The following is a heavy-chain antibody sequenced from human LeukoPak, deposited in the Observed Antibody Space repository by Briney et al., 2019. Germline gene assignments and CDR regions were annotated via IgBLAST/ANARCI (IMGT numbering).Heavy chain of an antibody. CDR2: ISGGGGST. CDR1: GFTFSSYA. J-gene: IGHJ4*02. Sequence: PGGSLRLSCAASGFTFSSYAMNWVRQAPGKGLEWVSSISGGGGSTYYADSAKGRFTISRDNSKNTLYLQMNSLRADDTAVYYCANSYCSGGSCYLGPLDYWGQGTLVTVSS. CDR3: ANSYCSGGSCYLGPLDY. V-gene: IGHV3-23*01. D-gene: IGHD2-15*01.